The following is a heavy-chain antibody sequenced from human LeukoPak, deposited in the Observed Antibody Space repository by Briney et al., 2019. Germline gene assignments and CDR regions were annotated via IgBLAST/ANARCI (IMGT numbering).Heavy chain of an antibody. CDR2: MNPNSGNT. Sequence: ASVKVSCKASGYTFTSYDINWVRQATGQGLEWMGWMNPNSGNTSYAQKFQGRVTMTRNTSISTAYMELGSLRSEDTAVYYCARGEVGAVPVYAFDIWGQGTMVTVSS. J-gene: IGHJ3*02. D-gene: IGHD1-26*01. CDR1: GYTFTSYD. CDR3: ARGEVGAVPVYAFDI. V-gene: IGHV1-8*01.